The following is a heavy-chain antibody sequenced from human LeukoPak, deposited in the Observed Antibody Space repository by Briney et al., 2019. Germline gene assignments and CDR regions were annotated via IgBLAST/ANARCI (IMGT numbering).Heavy chain of an antibody. V-gene: IGHV3-30*04. CDR2: ISYDGSNK. CDR3: ARVDWNDGYYFDY. J-gene: IGHJ4*02. CDR1: GFTFSSYA. D-gene: IGHD1-1*01. Sequence: GGSLRLSCAASGFTFSSYAMHWVRQAPGKGLEWVAVISYDGSNKYYADSVKGRFTISRDNSKNTLYLQMNSLRAEDTAVYYCARVDWNDGYYFDYWGQGTLVTVSS.